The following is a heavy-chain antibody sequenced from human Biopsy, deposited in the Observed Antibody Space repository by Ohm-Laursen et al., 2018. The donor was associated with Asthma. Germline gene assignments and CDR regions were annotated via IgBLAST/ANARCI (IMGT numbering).Heavy chain of an antibody. CDR3: ARTYYDFLTGQVKDVFGV. J-gene: IGHJ3*01. D-gene: IGHD3-9*01. Sequence: AASVKVSCKPSGYNFISFAIHWVRQAPGQRLEWMGWVNTGNGDTKYSQKFQGRVTITRDTSASTAYMELRSLRSEDTATYYCARTYYDFLTGQVKDVFGVWGQGTMVTVSS. CDR1: GYNFISFA. CDR2: VNTGNGDT. V-gene: IGHV1-3*04.